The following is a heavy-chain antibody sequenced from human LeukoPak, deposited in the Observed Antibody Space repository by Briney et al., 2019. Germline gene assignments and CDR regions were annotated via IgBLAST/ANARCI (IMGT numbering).Heavy chain of an antibody. V-gene: IGHV4-31*03. CDR3: ARGSGMATTPHWYFDL. Sequence: PSETLSLTCTVSGGSISSGGYYWSWIRQHPGKGLEWIWYIYYSRSTYYNPSLKSRVTISVDTSKNQFSLRLSSVTAADTAVYYCARGSGMATTPHWYFDLWGRGTLVTVSS. D-gene: IGHD5-24*01. J-gene: IGHJ2*01. CDR1: GGSISSGGYY. CDR2: IYYSRST.